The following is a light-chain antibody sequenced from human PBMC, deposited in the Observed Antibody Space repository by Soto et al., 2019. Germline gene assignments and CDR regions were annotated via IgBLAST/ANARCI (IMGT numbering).Light chain of an antibody. CDR2: DAS. J-gene: IGKJ5*01. CDR1: QSVSSY. CDR3: QQRSNWRVT. Sequence: EIVLTQSPATLSLSPGERATLSCRASQSVSSYLAWYQQKPGQAPRLLIYDASNRAAGIPPRFSGSGSGTDFTLTISSLEPEDVAVYYCQQRSNWRVTFGQGTRLEIK. V-gene: IGKV3-11*01.